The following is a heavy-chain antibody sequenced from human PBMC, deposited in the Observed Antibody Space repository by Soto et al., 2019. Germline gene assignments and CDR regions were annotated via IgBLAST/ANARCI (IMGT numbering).Heavy chain of an antibody. CDR2: MNPNSGNT. CDR3: ARVWGYSSSDPPDYYYYYGMDV. CDR1: GYTFTSYD. D-gene: IGHD6-6*01. J-gene: IGHJ6*02. Sequence: QVQLVQSGAEVKKPGASVEVSCKASGYTFTSYDINWVRQATGQGLEWMGWMNPNSGNTGYAQKFQGRVTMTRNTSISTAYMELSSLRSEDTAVYYCARVWGYSSSDPPDYYYYYGMDVWGQGTTVTVSS. V-gene: IGHV1-8*01.